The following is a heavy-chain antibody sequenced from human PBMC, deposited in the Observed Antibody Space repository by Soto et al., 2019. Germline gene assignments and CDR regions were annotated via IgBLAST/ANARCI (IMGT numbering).Heavy chain of an antibody. J-gene: IGHJ6*02. CDR3: ARHVPHVILELYYGMDV. CDR1: GYSFTSYW. Sequence: GESLKISCKGSGYSFTSYWISWVRQMPGKVLEWMGRIDPSGSYTNYSPSFQGHVTISADKSISTAYLQWSSLKASDTAMYYCARHVPHVILELYYGMDVWGQGXTVTVSS. D-gene: IGHD3-3*01. V-gene: IGHV5-10-1*01. CDR2: IDPSGSYT.